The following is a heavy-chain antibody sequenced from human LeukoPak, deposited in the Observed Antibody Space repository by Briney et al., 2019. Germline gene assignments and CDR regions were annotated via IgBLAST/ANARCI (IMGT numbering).Heavy chain of an antibody. V-gene: IGHV3-7*01. Sequence: PGGSLRLSCAASGFTFSSYYMSWVRQAPGKGLEWVANINQDGSDKYYVDSVKGRFTISRDNAKNSLYLQMNSLRAEDTAVYYCALLAVASDFDYWGQGALVTVSS. CDR2: INQDGSDK. CDR3: ALLAVASDFDY. CDR1: GFTFSSYY. D-gene: IGHD6-19*01. J-gene: IGHJ4*02.